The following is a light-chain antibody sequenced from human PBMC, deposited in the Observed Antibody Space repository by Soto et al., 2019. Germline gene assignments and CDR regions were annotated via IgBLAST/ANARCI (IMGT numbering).Light chain of an antibody. J-gene: IGLJ2*01. CDR1: NSNIGSNT. CDR3: AAWDDSLSGVV. V-gene: IGLV1-44*01. CDR2: SNN. Sequence: QSVLTQPPSASGTPGLRVTISCSGRNSNIGSNTVNWYHQLPGTAPKLLIYSNNQRPSGVPDRFSGSKSGTSASLVISGLQSDDEADYYCAAWDDSLSGVVFGGGTQLTVL.